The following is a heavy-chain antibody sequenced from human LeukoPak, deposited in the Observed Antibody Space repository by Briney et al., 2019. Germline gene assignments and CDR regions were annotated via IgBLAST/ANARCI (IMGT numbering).Heavy chain of an antibody. CDR3: EREGNELLSKNFDF. J-gene: IGHJ4*02. Sequence: ASVKVSCKASGFTFTDYYIHWVRQAPGQGLEWMGYISPHSGATNSPQKFRGRVTMTTDTSISAAYMELSSLISDDTAIYFCEREGNELLSKNFDFWGQGTLVTVSS. CDR1: GFTFTDYY. D-gene: IGHD2-21*02. CDR2: ISPHSGAT. V-gene: IGHV1-2*02.